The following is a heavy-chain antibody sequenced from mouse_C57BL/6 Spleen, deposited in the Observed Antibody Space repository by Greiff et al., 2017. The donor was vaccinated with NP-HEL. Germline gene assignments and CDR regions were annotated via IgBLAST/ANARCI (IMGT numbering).Heavy chain of an antibody. CDR1: GYTFTDYY. D-gene: IGHD1-1*01. Sequence: EVQQQQSGPELVKPGASVKISCKASGYTFTDYYMNWVKQSHGKSLEWIGDINPNNGGTSYNQKFKGKATLTVDKSSSTAYMELRSLTSEDSAVYYCARRGYYGSSTFDYWGQGTTLTVSS. CDR3: ARRGYYGSSTFDY. CDR2: INPNNGGT. V-gene: IGHV1-26*01. J-gene: IGHJ2*01.